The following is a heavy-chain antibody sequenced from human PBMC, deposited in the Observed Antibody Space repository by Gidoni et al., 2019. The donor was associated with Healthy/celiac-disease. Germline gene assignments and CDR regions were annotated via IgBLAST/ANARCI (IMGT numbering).Heavy chain of an antibody. CDR1: GGLTRSGGYS. Sequence: QVPLPESGPGLVKPSQTLSLTCAVSGGLTRSGGYSWSWIRQPPGKGLEWIGYIYYSGSTYYNPSLKSRVTISVDTSKNQFSLKLSSVTAADTAVYYCARGDAGGGTAMVSYWGQGTLVTVSS. V-gene: IGHV4-30-4*07. CDR3: ARGDAGGGTAMVSY. D-gene: IGHD5-18*01. CDR2: IYYSGST. J-gene: IGHJ4*02.